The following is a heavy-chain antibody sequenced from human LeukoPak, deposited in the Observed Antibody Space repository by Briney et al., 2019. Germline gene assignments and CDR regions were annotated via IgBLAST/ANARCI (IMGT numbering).Heavy chain of an antibody. D-gene: IGHD3-10*01. CDR3: ARVDYYGSGPYYYYGMDV. CDR2: IWYDGSNK. J-gene: IGHJ6*04. V-gene: IGHV3-33*01. CDR1: GFPFSSYG. Sequence: GGSLRLSCAASGFPFSSYGMHWVRQAPGKGLEWVAVIWYDGSNKYYADSVKGRFTISRDNSKNTLYLQMNSLRAEDTAVYYCARVDYYGSGPYYYYGMDVWGKGTTVTVSS.